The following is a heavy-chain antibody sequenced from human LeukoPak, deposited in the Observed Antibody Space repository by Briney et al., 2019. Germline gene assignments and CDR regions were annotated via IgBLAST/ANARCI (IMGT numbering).Heavy chain of an antibody. Sequence: GGSLKLSCAASGFTFSGSAMHWVRQASGKGLEWVGRIRSKANSYATAYAASVKGRFTISRDASKNTAYLQMNSLKTEDTAVYYCASRTANALEGFDIWGQGTMVIVSS. CDR2: IRSKANSYAT. V-gene: IGHV3-73*01. CDR3: ASRTANALEGFDI. CDR1: GFTFSGSA. J-gene: IGHJ3*02. D-gene: IGHD1-1*01.